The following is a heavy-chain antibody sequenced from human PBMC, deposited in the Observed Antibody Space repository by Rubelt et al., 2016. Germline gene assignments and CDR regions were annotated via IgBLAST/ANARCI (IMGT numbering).Heavy chain of an antibody. J-gene: IGHJ4*02. D-gene: IGHD1-26*01. CDR2: SGGST. CDR3: ARSGSYTPHYFDY. Sequence: SGGSTYYADSVKGRFTISRDNSKNTLYLQMNSLRAEDTAVCYCARSGSYTPHYFDYWGQGTLVTVSS. V-gene: IGHV3-66*02.